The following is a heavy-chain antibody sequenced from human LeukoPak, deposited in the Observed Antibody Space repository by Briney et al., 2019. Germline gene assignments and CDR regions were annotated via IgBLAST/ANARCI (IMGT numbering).Heavy chain of an antibody. Sequence: ASVKVSCKVSGYTLTELSMHWVRQAPGKGLEWMGGFDPEDGETIYAQKFQGRVTMTEDTSTDTAYMELSSLRSEDTAVYYCATARRWATPGYSAFDIWGQGTMVTVSS. CDR3: ATARRWATPGYSAFDI. D-gene: IGHD2-15*01. CDR1: GYTLTELS. CDR2: FDPEDGET. J-gene: IGHJ3*02. V-gene: IGHV1-24*01.